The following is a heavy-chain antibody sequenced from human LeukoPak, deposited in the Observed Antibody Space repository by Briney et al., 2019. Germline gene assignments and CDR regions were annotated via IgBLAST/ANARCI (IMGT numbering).Heavy chain of an antibody. V-gene: IGHV3-20*04. CDR3: ARECYGSGPADAFDI. J-gene: IGHJ3*02. CDR2: INWNGGST. Sequence: GGSLRLSCAASGFTFDDYGMSWVRQAPGKGLEWVSGINWNGGSTGYADSVKGRFTISRDNAKNSLYLQMNSLRAEDTAVYYCARECYGSGPADAFDIWGQGTMVTVSS. CDR1: GFTFDDYG. D-gene: IGHD3-10*01.